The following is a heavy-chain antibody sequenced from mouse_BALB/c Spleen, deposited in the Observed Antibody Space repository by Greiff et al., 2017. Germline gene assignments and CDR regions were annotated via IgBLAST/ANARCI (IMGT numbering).Heavy chain of an antibody. CDR2: ISSGGSYT. D-gene: IGHD1-1*02. Sequence: EVKLMESGGDLVKPGGSLKLSCAASGFTFSSYGMSWVRQTPDKRLEWVATISSGGSYTYYPDSVKGRFTISRDNAKNTLYLQMSSLKSEDTAMYYCAREGGNAMDYWGQGTSVTVSS. CDR1: GFTFSSYG. V-gene: IGHV5-6*01. CDR3: AREGGNAMDY. J-gene: IGHJ4*01.